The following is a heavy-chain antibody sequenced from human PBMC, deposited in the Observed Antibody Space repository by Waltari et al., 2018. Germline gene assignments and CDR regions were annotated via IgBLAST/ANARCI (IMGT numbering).Heavy chain of an antibody. V-gene: IGHV4-34*01. CDR2: INHRGST. CDR3: ARHVGQPYSSSFDY. J-gene: IGHJ4*02. Sequence: QVQLQQWGAGLLKPSETLSLTCAVYGGSFSGYYWSWIRQPPGKGREWIGEINHRGSTNCNPSLKSRVTISVDTSKNQFSLKLSSATAADTAVYYCARHVGQPYSSSFDYWGQGTLVTVSS. CDR1: GGSFSGYY. D-gene: IGHD6-6*01.